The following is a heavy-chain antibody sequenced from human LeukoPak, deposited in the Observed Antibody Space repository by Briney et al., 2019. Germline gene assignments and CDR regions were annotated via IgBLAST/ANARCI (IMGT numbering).Heavy chain of an antibody. CDR3: ARALGGSTSLYGDYYYYMDV. Sequence: GASVKVPCKASGYTFTSYYMHWVRRAPGQGLEWMGIINPSGGSTSYAQKFQGRVTMTRDTSTSTVYMELSSLRSEDTAVYYCARALGGSTSLYGDYYYYMDVWGKGTTVTVSS. V-gene: IGHV1-46*01. J-gene: IGHJ6*03. D-gene: IGHD2-2*01. CDR1: GYTFTSYY. CDR2: INPSGGST.